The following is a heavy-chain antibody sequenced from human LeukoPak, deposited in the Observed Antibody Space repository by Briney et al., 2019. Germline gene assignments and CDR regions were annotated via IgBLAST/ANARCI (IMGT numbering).Heavy chain of an antibody. CDR3: ARVVRRYYDSSGYYFDY. Sequence: PSETLSLTCTVSGGSISSGGYYWSWIRQHPGQGLEWIGYIYYSGSTYYNPSLKSRVTISVDTSKNQFSLKLSSVTAADTAVYYCARVVRRYYDSSGYYFDYWGQGTLVTVSS. J-gene: IGHJ4*02. CDR1: GGSISSGGYY. V-gene: IGHV4-31*03. D-gene: IGHD3-22*01. CDR2: IYYSGST.